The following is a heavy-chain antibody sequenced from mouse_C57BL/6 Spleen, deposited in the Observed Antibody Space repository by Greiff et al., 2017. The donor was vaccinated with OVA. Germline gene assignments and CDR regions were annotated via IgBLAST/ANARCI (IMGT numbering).Heavy chain of an antibody. CDR3: ARWRTGTRAMDY. CDR1: GYTFTSYW. D-gene: IGHD4-1*01. CDR2: INPSNGGT. J-gene: IGHJ4*01. V-gene: IGHV1-53*01. Sequence: QVHVKQPGTELVKPGASVKLSCKASGYTFTSYWMHWVKQRPGQGLEWIGNINPSNGGTNYNEKFKSKATLTVDKSSSTAYMQLSSLTSEDSAVYYCARWRTGTRAMDYWGQGTSVTVSS.